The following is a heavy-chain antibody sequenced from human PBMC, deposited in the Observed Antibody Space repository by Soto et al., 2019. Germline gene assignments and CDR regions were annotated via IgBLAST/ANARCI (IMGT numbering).Heavy chain of an antibody. CDR3: AREQNWFDP. CDR1: GYTFTRYD. V-gene: IGHV1-8*01. J-gene: IGHJ5*02. Sequence: ASVQVSCTASGYTFTRYDINWVRQATGQGLEWMGWRNPNSGNTGYAQKSQGRVTMTRNTSISTAYMELSSLISEDTAVYYWAREQNWFDPWGQGTLFTVSS. CDR2: RNPNSGNT.